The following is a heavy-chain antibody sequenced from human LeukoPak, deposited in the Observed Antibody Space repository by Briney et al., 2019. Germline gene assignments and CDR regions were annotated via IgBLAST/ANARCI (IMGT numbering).Heavy chain of an antibody. J-gene: IGHJ3*02. V-gene: IGHV4-39*01. Sequence: PSETLSLTCTVSGGSISSSSYYWGWIRQPPGKGLECIRSIYYSGSTYYNPSLKSRVTISVDTSKNKFSLKLNSVTAADTAVYYCARPAYRGSYYDAFDIWGQGTMVTVS. CDR2: IYYSGST. CDR3: ARPAYRGSYYDAFDI. CDR1: GGSISSSSYY. D-gene: IGHD1-26*01.